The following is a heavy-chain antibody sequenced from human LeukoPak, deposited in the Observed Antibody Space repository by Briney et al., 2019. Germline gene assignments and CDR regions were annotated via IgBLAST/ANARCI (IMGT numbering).Heavy chain of an antibody. D-gene: IGHD4-17*01. CDR3: ARGPDTDYGDYGDYYYYYMDV. CDR1: GDSMSDYL. CDR2: AADSGST. Sequence: SETLSLTCTVSGDSMSDYLWTWIRQPPGKGLEWIGYAADSGSTNYNPSLKSRVTISVDSSTNHFSLKLSSVTAADTAVYYCARGPDTDYGDYGDYYYYYMDVWGKGTTVTVSS. J-gene: IGHJ6*03. V-gene: IGHV4-59*12.